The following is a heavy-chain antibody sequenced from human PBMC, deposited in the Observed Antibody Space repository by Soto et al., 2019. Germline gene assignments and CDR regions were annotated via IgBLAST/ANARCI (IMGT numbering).Heavy chain of an antibody. CDR1: GFTFSSYG. D-gene: IGHD6-13*01. CDR3: AKAGQQLTNYYCYGMDV. V-gene: IGHV3-30*18. CDR2: ISYDGYNK. J-gene: IGHJ6*02. Sequence: QVQLVESGGGVVQPGRSLRLSCAASGFTFSSYGMHWVRQAPGKGLEWVAVISYDGYNKYYADSVKGRFTISRDNSKNTLYLQMNSLRAEDTAVYYCAKAGQQLTNYYCYGMDVWGQGTTVTVSS.